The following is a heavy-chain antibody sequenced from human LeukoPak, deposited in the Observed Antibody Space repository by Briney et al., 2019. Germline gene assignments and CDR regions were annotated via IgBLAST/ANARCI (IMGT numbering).Heavy chain of an antibody. V-gene: IGHV1-46*01. D-gene: IGHD2-8*01. CDR3: ARDGASVFGSLEPDS. CDR1: GYTFTRNY. J-gene: IGHJ4*02. CDR2: INPSDGRT. Sequence: ASVKVSCKASGYTFTRNYMLWVRQATGQGLEWMGIINPSDGRTRYAQNFQGRVTMIRDTSTSTVYMELSSLRSEDTAVYYCARDGASVFGSLEPDSWGQGTLVTVSS.